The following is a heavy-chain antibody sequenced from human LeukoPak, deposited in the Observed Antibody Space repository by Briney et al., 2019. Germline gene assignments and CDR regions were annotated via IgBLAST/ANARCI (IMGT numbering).Heavy chain of an antibody. J-gene: IGHJ5*02. Sequence: GGSLRLSCAASGFTFSDYYMNWIRQAPGKGLEWVSYISSSGSTIYYADSVKGRFTISRDNAKNSLYLQMNSLRAEDTAVYYCARDRYDFWSGSPSPAWGQGTLVTVSS. V-gene: IGHV3-11*04. CDR1: GFTFSDYY. D-gene: IGHD3-3*01. CDR2: ISSSGSTI. CDR3: ARDRYDFWSGSPSPA.